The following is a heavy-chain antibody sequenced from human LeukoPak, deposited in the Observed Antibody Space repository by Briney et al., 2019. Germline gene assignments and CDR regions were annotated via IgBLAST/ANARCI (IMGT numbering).Heavy chain of an antibody. D-gene: IGHD3-22*01. CDR3: ARTYDSPGYYSPDYYYMDV. J-gene: IGHJ6*03. V-gene: IGHV4-4*07. CDR1: GGSINSYY. Sequence: SETLSLTCTVSGGSINSYYWSWIRQPAGKGLEWIGHICTSGSTNYNPSLKSRVTMSVDTSNNEFSLKLNSVTAADTAVYYCARTYDSPGYYSPDYYYMDVWGKGTTVTISS. CDR2: ICTSGST.